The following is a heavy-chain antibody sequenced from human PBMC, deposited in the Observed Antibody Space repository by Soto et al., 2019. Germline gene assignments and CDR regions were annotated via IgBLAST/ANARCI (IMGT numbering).Heavy chain of an antibody. D-gene: IGHD3-22*01. J-gene: IGHJ4*02. CDR1: GFTFSSYA. CDR2: ISGSGGGT. V-gene: IGHV3-23*01. CDR3: ASSLGYYCDSSGYYYGYYFDY. Sequence: GGSLRLSCAASGFTFSSYAMSWVRQAPGKGLEWVSAISGSGGGTYYADSVKGRFTISRDNSKNTLYLQMNSLRAEDTAVYYCASSLGYYCDSSGYYYGYYFDYWGQGTLVTVSS.